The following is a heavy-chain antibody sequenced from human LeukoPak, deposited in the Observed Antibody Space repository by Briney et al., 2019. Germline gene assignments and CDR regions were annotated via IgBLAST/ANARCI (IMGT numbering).Heavy chain of an antibody. CDR2: IYYSGST. V-gene: IGHV4-39*07. CDR1: GGSISSSSYY. Sequence: PSETLSLTCTVSGGSISSSSYYWGWIRQPPGKGLEWIGSIYYSGSTYYNPSLKSRVTISVDTSKNQFSLKLSSVTAADTAVYYCARVFNHYDSSGYLDYWGQGTLVTVSS. CDR3: ARVFNHYDSSGYLDY. J-gene: IGHJ4*02. D-gene: IGHD3-22*01.